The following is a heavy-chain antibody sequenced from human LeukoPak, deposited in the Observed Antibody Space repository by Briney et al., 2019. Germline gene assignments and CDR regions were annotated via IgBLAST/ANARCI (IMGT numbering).Heavy chain of an antibody. CDR2: IYTSGST. J-gene: IGHJ4*02. CDR3: ARRTHPGYCTNGVCYATYYFDY. D-gene: IGHD2-8*01. V-gene: IGHV4-4*07. CDR1: GGSISSYY. Sequence: SETLSLTCTVSGGSISSYYWSWIRQPAGKGLEWIGRIYTSGSTNYNPSLKSRVTMSVDTSKNQFSLKLSSVTAADTAVYYCARRTHPGYCTNGVCYATYYFDYWGQGTLVTVSS.